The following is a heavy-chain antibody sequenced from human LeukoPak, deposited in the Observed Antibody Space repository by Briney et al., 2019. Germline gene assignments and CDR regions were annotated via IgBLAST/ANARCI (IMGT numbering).Heavy chain of an antibody. J-gene: IGHJ4*02. CDR3: ARVGSHGIVVGY. D-gene: IGHD2-2*01. CDR1: GYTFTSYY. CDR2: INPSGGST. V-gene: IGHV1-46*01. Sequence: GASVKVSCKASGYTFTSYYMRWVRQAPGQGLEWMGIINPSGGSTSYAQKFQGRVTMTRDTSTSTVYMELSSLRSEDTAVYYCARVGSHGIVVGYWGQGTLVTVSS.